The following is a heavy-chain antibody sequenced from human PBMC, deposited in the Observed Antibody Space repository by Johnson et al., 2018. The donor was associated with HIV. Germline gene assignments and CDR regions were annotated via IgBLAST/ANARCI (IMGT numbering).Heavy chain of an antibody. CDR2: IRYDGSNK. CDR1: GITVNTNY. J-gene: IGHJ3*02. D-gene: IGHD3-22*01. CDR3: AKEPVVVIHAGGAFDI. V-gene: IGHV3-30*02. Sequence: QVQLVESGGGLVQSGGSLRLSCAASGITVNTNYMSWVRRAPGKGLEWVAFIRYDGSNKYYADSVKGRFTISRDNSKNTLFLQMNSLRAEDTAVYYCAKEPVVVIHAGGAFDIWGQGTMVTVSS.